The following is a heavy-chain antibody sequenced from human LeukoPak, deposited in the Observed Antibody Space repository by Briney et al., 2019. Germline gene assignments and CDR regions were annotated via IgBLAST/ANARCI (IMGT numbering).Heavy chain of an antibody. CDR3: ARDLGTSYYYYYYYGMDV. CDR1: GFTFSSYW. J-gene: IGHJ6*02. D-gene: IGHD2-2*01. Sequence: GGSLRLSCAASGFTFSSYWMSWVRQAPGKGLEWVANTKQDGSEKYYVDSVKGRFTISRDNAKNSLYLQMNSLRAEDTAVYYCARDLGTSYYYYYYYGMDVWGQGTTVTVSS. CDR2: TKQDGSEK. V-gene: IGHV3-7*04.